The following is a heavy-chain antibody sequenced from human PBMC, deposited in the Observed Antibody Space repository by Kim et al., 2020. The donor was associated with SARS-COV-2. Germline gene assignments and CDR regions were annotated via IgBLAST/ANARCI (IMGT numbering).Heavy chain of an antibody. J-gene: IGHJ6*02. CDR2: ISYEGSKK. CDR1: GFNFNNYG. Sequence: GGSLRLSCTAAGFNFNNYGMHWVRQAPGKGLEWVAVISYEGSKKFYGDSVKGRFTISRDGSKNTLFLQMSSLRPEDTAVYYCAKTSGLFDIRTYFHGMDVWGQGTTVTVSS. D-gene: IGHD3-9*01. CDR3: AKTSGLFDIRTYFHGMDV. V-gene: IGHV3-30*18.